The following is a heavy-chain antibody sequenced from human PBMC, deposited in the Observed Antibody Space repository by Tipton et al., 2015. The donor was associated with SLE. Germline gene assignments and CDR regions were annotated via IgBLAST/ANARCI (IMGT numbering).Heavy chain of an antibody. CDR3: ARYGTYDGSRYFQH. J-gene: IGHJ1*01. D-gene: IGHD1-26*01. CDR2: IHHSGSA. CDR1: GGSFSGYY. Sequence: TLSLTCAVYGGSFSGYYWSWIRQPPGKGLEWIGEIHHSGSANYNPSLKSRVTISVDKSKNQFSLKLSSVTAAGTAVYYCARYGTYDGSRYFQHWGQGTLVTVSS. V-gene: IGHV4-34*01.